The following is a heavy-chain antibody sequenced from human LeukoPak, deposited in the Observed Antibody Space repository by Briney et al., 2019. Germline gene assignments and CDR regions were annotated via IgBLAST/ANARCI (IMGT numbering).Heavy chain of an antibody. J-gene: IGHJ6*02. D-gene: IGHD3-22*01. CDR2: ISYDGSNE. CDR3: AKDLGYYDSSGIYYYYGMDV. V-gene: IGHV3-30*18. CDR1: GFTFSSYG. Sequence: GRSLRLSCAASGFTFSSYGMHWVRQAPGKGLEWVAVISYDGSNEYYADSVKGRFTISRDNSKNTLYLQMNSLRAEDTAVYYCAKDLGYYDSSGIYYYYGMDVWGQGTTVTVSS.